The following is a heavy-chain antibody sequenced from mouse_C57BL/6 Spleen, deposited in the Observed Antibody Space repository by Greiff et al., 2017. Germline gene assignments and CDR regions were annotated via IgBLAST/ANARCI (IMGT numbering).Heavy chain of an antibody. D-gene: IGHD1-1*01. CDR1: GFNIKNTY. V-gene: IGHV14-3*01. J-gene: IGHJ1*03. CDR3: ARSGLITTVVGEV. Sequence: EVQLQQSVAELVRPGASVKLSCTASGFNIKNTYMHWVKQRPEQGLEWIGRIDPANGNTKYAPKFPGTAPITADTSSNTAYLQLISLTFEDTAINYCARSGLITTVVGEVWGTGTTVTVSS. CDR2: IDPANGNT.